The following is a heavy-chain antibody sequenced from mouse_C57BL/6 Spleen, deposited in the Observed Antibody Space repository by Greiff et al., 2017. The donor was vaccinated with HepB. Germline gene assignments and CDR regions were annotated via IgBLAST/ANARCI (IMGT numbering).Heavy chain of an antibody. CDR3: ARKDYDDAWFAY. V-gene: IGHV1-26*01. J-gene: IGHJ3*01. D-gene: IGHD2-3*01. CDR2: INPNNGGT. Sequence: VQLKQSGPELVKPGASVKISCKASGYTFTDYYMNWVKQSHGKSLEWIGDINPNNGGTSYNQKFKGKATLTVDKSSSTAYMELRSLTSEDSAVYYCARKDYDDAWFAYWGQGTLVTVSA. CDR1: GYTFTDYY.